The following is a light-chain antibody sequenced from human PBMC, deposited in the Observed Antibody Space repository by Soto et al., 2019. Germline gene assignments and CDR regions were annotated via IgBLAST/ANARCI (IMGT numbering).Light chain of an antibody. Sequence: DIVMTQSPLSLPVTPGEPASISCSSSRSLLHSNGYNYLDWYLQKPGQSPQLLIYLGSNRASGVPDRFSGSGSGTDFTLKISRVEADDVGVYYCMQPLQSWTFGQGTKVDIK. V-gene: IGKV2-28*01. CDR3: MQPLQSWT. CDR1: RSLLHSNGYNY. CDR2: LGS. J-gene: IGKJ1*01.